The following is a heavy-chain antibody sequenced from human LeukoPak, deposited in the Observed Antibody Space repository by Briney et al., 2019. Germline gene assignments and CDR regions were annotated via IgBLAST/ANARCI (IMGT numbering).Heavy chain of an antibody. J-gene: IGHJ4*02. CDR3: AREYSVPKQNRFGELIV. Sequence: GGSLRLSCAASGFTFSSYAMSWFRQAPEKGLEWVSAISGSSSYIYYADSVKGRFTISRDNAKNSLYLQMNSLRAEDTAVYYCAREYSVPKQNRFGELIVWGQGTLVTVSS. D-gene: IGHD3-10*01. CDR1: GFTFSSYA. V-gene: IGHV3-21*01. CDR2: ISGSSSYI.